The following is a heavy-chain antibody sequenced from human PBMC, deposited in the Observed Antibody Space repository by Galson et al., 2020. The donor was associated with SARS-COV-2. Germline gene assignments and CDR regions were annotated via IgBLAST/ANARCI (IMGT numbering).Heavy chain of an antibody. D-gene: IGHD2-15*01. CDR1: GFTFSSYA. Sequence: GESLKISCAASGFTFSSYAMSWVRQAPGKGLEWVAGITGSGGSTNYADSVRGRFTISRDNSKNTVYLQLSSLRAEDTAVYYCATRYCYGDSCQSVWLSDIWGPGTTVTVSS. V-gene: IGHV3-23*01. J-gene: IGHJ6*01. CDR3: ATRYCYGDSCQSVWLSDI. CDR2: ITGSGGST.